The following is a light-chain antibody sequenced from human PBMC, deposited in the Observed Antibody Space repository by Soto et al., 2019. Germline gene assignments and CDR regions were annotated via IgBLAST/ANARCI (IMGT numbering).Light chain of an antibody. CDR1: QSVSSSS. Sequence: ETVLTQSPGTLYLSPGERATLSCRASQSVSSSSLAWYQQRPGQAPRLLIYGTSSRATGIPDRFSGSGSGTDFTLTISRLEPEDFAVYFCQRYGSSPLITFGQGTRLEI. CDR2: GTS. V-gene: IGKV3-20*01. CDR3: QRYGSSPLIT. J-gene: IGKJ5*01.